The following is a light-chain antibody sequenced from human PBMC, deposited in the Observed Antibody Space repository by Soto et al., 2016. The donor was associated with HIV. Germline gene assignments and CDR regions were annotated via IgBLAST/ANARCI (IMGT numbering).Light chain of an antibody. CDR1: NIGSKT. J-gene: IGLJ2*01. CDR3: QVWDSSSDHVV. CDR2: DDK. V-gene: IGLV3-21*03. Sequence: SYVLIQPPSVSVAPGKTAEINCGGNNIGSKTMQWYQQKPGQAPVVVVYDDKDRPPGIPERFSGSNSGNTATLTINRVEAGDEADYYCQVWDSSSDHVVFGGGTKLTVL.